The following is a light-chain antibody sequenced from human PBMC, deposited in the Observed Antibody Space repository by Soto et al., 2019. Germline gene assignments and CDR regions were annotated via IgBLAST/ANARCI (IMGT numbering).Light chain of an antibody. CDR2: GAS. V-gene: IGKV3-20*01. CDR3: QQYGNTPLT. J-gene: IGKJ4*01. Sequence: EIVLTQSPGTLSLSPGERVTLSCRASQSVSTTYLGWYQQKPGQAPRLLIYGASTRATGIPDRFSGSGSGTDFNLTISRLEPEDFAVYYCQQYGNTPLTFGGGTKVEIK. CDR1: QSVSTTY.